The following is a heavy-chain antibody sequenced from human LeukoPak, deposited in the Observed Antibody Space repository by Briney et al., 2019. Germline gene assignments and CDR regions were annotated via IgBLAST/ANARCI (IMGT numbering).Heavy chain of an antibody. V-gene: IGHV1-69*05. CDR1: GGTFSSYA. D-gene: IGHD3-3*01. CDR2: IIPIFGTA. CDR3: ARAIFGVVNWFDP. Sequence: SVKVSCTASGGTFSSYAISWVRQAPGQGLEWMGGIIPIFGTANYAQKFQGRVTITTDESTSTAYMELSSLRSEDTAVYYCARAIFGVVNWFDPWGQGTLVTVSS. J-gene: IGHJ5*02.